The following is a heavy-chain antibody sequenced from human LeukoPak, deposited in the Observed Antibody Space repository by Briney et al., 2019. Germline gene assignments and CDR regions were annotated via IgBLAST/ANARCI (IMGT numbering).Heavy chain of an antibody. CDR3: AKDIGVARTWAFDY. CDR1: GFTFDDYA. J-gene: IGHJ4*02. CDR2: ISWNSGSI. Sequence: GRSLRLSCAASGFTFDDYAMHGVRQAPGKGLEWVSGISWNSGSIGYADSVKGRFTISRDNAKNSLYLQMNSLRAEDTALYYCAKDIGVARTWAFDYWGQGTLVTVSS. D-gene: IGHD5-12*01. V-gene: IGHV3-9*01.